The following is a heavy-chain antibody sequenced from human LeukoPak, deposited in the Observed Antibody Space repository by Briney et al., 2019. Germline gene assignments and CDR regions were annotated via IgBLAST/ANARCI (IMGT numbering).Heavy chain of an antibody. V-gene: IGHV3-33*06. CDR1: GFTFNRFG. CDR2: IWYDGSNK. D-gene: IGHD6-19*01. Sequence: GGSLRLSCATSGFTFNRFGMHWVRQAPGKGLEWVAVIWYDGSNKDYADSVKGRFTISRDNSKNTLYLQMNSLRAEDTAVYYCAKSYSSGWYLTWFDPWGQGTLVTVSS. CDR3: AKSYSSGWYLTWFDP. J-gene: IGHJ5*02.